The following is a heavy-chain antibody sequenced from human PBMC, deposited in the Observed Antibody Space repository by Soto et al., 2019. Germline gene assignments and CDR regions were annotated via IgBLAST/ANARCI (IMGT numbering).Heavy chain of an antibody. Sequence: ASVKVSCKASGYTFTSYGISWVRQAPGQGLEWMGWISAYNGNTNYAQKLQGRVTMTTDTSTSTAYMELRSLRSDDTAVYYCARGRRITMVRGVGWFDPWGQGTLVTVS. V-gene: IGHV1-18*01. D-gene: IGHD3-10*01. CDR2: ISAYNGNT. CDR1: GYTFTSYG. J-gene: IGHJ5*02. CDR3: ARGRRITMVRGVGWFDP.